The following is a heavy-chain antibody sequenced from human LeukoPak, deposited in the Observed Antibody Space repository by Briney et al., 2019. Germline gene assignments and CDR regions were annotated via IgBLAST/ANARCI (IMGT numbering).Heavy chain of an antibody. CDR1: GFTFSSHG. CDR3: ARVTSGITGGTYYYYYMDV. CDR2: ISSSKTYI. V-gene: IGHV3-21*03. Sequence: GGSLRLSCAASGFTFSSHGMSWVRQAPGKGLEWVSSISSSKTYIYYADSVKGRFTISRDNVKNSLYLQMNSLRAEDTAVYYCARVTSGITGGTYYYYYMDVWGKGTTVTVSS. J-gene: IGHJ6*03. D-gene: IGHD6-13*01.